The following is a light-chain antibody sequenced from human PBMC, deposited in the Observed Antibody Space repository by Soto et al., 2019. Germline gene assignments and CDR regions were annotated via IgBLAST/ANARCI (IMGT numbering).Light chain of an antibody. V-gene: IGLV2-14*01. CDR2: EVN. J-gene: IGLJ3*02. CDR3: SSYTVSSTWV. CDR1: RSDIGAYNY. Sequence: QSALTQPASVSGSPGHSITISCTGTRSDIGAYNYVSWYQQHPGKAPKLIIHEVNNRPSGISNRFSGSKSGNTASLTISGLQAEDEADYYCSSYTVSSTWVFGGGTKVTVL.